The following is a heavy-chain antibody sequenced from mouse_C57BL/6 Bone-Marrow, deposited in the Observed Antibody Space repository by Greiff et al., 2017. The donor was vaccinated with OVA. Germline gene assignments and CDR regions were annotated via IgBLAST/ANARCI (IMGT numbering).Heavy chain of an antibody. Sequence: VQLVESGPGLVAPSQSLSITCTVSGFSFTSYAISWVRQPPGKGLEWLGVIWTGGGTNYNSALKSRLSISKDNSTSQVFLKMNSLQTDDTARYYCARKTTTGVVRYAMDYWGQGTSVTVSS. CDR2: IWTGGGT. D-gene: IGHD1-1*01. CDR1: GFSFTSYA. J-gene: IGHJ4*01. V-gene: IGHV2-9-1*01. CDR3: ARKTTTGVVRYAMDY.